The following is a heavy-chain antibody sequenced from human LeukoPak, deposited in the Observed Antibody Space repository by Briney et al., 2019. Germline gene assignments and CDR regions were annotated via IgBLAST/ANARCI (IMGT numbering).Heavy chain of an antibody. D-gene: IGHD6-13*01. CDR3: AKGLRSSNYYFFDY. V-gene: IGHV3-23*01. J-gene: IGHJ4*02. CDR2: ISGSGGST. Sequence: PGGSPRLSCAASGFTFSSYAMSWVRQAPGKGLEWVSGISGSGGSTYYADSVKGRFTISRDNSKNTLYLQMNSLRAEDTAVYYCAKGLRSSNYYFFDYWGQGTLVTVSS. CDR1: GFTFSSYA.